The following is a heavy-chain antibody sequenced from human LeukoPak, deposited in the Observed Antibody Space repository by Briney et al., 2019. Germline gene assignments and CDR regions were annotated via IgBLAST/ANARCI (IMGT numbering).Heavy chain of an antibody. CDR3: AREPVYGAGYFDY. CDR1: GGSISSVGYY. Sequence: SETLSLTCTVSGGSISSVGYYWSWIRQHPGKGLEWIGYIYYSGSTYYNPSLKSRVTISVDTSKNQFSLKLSSVTAADTAVYYCAREPVYGAGYFDYWGQGTLVTVSS. CDR2: IYYSGST. D-gene: IGHD4-17*01. J-gene: IGHJ4*02. V-gene: IGHV4-31*03.